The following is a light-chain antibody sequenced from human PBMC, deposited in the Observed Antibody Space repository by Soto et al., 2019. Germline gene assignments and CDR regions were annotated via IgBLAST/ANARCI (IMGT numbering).Light chain of an antibody. CDR1: ESLLYSDGDTY. CDR3: MQEVRSPWT. J-gene: IGKJ1*01. Sequence: DIVMTQSPLSLPVPLGQPASISCRSSESLLYSDGDTYWHWVQQRPGQSPRRLIYKVSNRDSGVPDRVSGSGSGTDFTLNISSVEAEDVGVYYCMQEVRSPWTIGQGTKVEIK. V-gene: IGKV2-30*01. CDR2: KVS.